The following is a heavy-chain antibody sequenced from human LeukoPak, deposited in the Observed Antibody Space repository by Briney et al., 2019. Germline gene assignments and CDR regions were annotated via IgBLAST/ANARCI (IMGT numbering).Heavy chain of an antibody. J-gene: IGHJ4*02. V-gene: IGHV4-4*02. CDR3: AREGGFYRSLVY. CDR2: DYLDGRT. Sequence: SETLSLTCDVSGGSVTSTNWWTWVRQPLGKGLEWIGEDYLDGRTNYNPSLKSRPIMSVDLPDHLFPIMLSSVTAADAVVYYGAREGGFYRSLVYAGQGTLVTVSS. CDR1: GGSVTSTNW. D-gene: IGHD3-22*01.